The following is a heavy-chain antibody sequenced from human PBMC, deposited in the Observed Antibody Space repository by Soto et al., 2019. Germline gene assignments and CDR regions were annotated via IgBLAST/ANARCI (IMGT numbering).Heavy chain of an antibody. CDR1: GFTFSSYV. V-gene: IGHV3-23*01. CDR2: ISGSGGST. CDR3: AKDESRGLDYDGRSAFDI. J-gene: IGHJ3*02. D-gene: IGHD4-17*01. Sequence: EVQLLESGGGLVQPGGSLRLSCAASGFTFSSYVMSWVRQAPGKGLEWVSAISGSGGSTYYADSVKGRFTISRDNSKNTLYLQMNSLRAEDTAVYYCAKDESRGLDYDGRSAFDIWGQGTMVTVSS.